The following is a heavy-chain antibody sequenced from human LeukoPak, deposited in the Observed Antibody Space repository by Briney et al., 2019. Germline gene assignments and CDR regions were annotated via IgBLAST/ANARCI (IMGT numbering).Heavy chain of an antibody. CDR1: GGSISSSSYY. CDR3: ARVTGELLAGYFDY. D-gene: IGHD1-26*01. CDR2: IYTSGST. V-gene: IGHV4-61*02. Sequence: PSETLSLTCTVSGGSISSSSYYWSWIRQPAGKGLEWIGRIYTSGSTNYNPSLKSRVTISVDTSKNQFSLKLSSVTAADTAVYYCARVTGELLAGYFDYWGQGTLVTVSS. J-gene: IGHJ4*02.